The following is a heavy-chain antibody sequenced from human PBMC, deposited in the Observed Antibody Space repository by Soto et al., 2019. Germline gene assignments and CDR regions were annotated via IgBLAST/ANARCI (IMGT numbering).Heavy chain of an antibody. Sequence: ASVKVSCKASGYTFTSYGISWVRQAPGQGLEWMGWISAYNGNTNYAQKLQGRVTMTTDTSTSTAYMELRSLRSDDTDVYYCATHIRGYCSSTSCYTGNWFDPWGQGTLVTVSS. D-gene: IGHD2-2*02. CDR2: ISAYNGNT. CDR1: GYTFTSYG. CDR3: ATHIRGYCSSTSCYTGNWFDP. V-gene: IGHV1-18*01. J-gene: IGHJ5*02.